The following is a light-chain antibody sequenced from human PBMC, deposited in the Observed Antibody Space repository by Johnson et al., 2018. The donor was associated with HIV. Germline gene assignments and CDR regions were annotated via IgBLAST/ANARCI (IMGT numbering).Light chain of an antibody. Sequence: HSVLTQPPSVSAAPGQKVTISCSGSSSNIGNSYISWYQQLPGTAPKLLIYKNDQRPSGIPDRFSASKSGTSAILDISGLQTGDEADYYCGTWDNSLGAHYVFGIGTKVTVL. CDR2: KND. J-gene: IGLJ1*01. CDR3: GTWDNSLGAHYV. CDR1: SSNIGNSY. V-gene: IGLV1-51*02.